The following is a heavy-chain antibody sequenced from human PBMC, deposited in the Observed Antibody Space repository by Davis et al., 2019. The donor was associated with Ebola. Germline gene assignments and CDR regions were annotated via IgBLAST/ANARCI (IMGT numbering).Heavy chain of an antibody. J-gene: IGHJ6*03. CDR2: ISGSGGST. V-gene: IGHV3-23*01. CDR1: GFTFSDYY. Sequence: PGGSLRLSCAASGFTFSDYYMSWIRQAPGKGLEWVSAISGSGGSTYYADSVKGRFTISRDNSKNTLYLQMNSLRAEDTAVYYCAKDPSYYYYYYMDVWGKGTTVTVSS. CDR3: AKDPSYYYYYYMDV.